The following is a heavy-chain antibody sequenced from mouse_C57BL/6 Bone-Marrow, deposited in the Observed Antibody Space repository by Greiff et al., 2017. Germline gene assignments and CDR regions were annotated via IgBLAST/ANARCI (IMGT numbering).Heavy chain of an antibody. CDR1: GYTFTSYW. V-gene: IGHV1-72*01. D-gene: IGHD3-2*02. CDR3: ASRGGAAQATSYFDY. CDR2: IDPNSGGS. J-gene: IGHJ2*01. Sequence: QVQLQQPGAELVKPGASVKLSCKASGYTFTSYWMHWVKQRPGRGLEWIGRIDPNSGGSKYHEKFKSKATLTVDKPSSTAYMQLSSLTSEDAAVDYCASRGGAAQATSYFDYWGQGTTLTVSS.